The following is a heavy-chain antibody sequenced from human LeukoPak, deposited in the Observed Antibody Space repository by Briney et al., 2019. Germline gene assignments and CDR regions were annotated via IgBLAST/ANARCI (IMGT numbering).Heavy chain of an antibody. Sequence: SETLSLTCAVSGVSISSGGYYWSWIRQPPGKGLEWIGYIYHSGSSYYNPSLKSRVTLSADRSKNQFSLKLTSVTAADTAVYYCARRRGDYGAGEFPFWGQGTLVTVSA. V-gene: IGHV4-30-2*01. J-gene: IGHJ4*02. CDR2: IYHSGSS. CDR3: ARRRGDYGAGEFPF. D-gene: IGHD3-16*01. CDR1: GVSISSGGYY.